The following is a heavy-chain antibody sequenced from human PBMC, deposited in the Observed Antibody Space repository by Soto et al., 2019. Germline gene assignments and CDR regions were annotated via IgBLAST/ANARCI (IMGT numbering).Heavy chain of an antibody. J-gene: IGHJ6*02. CDR1: GFSFSTYS. CDR2: IRRSGDYT. CDR3: ARSTSLGGMDV. Sequence: EVQLVESGGGLVMPGGSLRLSCIASGFSFSTYSMNWVRQAPGKGLEWVSSIRRSGDYTYYADSLKGRVTISRDNAKNSLSLQMISLSSEYTAVYYCARSTSLGGMDVWGQGTTVTVSS. V-gene: IGHV3-21*01. D-gene: IGHD1-1*01.